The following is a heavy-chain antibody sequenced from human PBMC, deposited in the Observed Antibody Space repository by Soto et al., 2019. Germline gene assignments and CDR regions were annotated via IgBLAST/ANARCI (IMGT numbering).Heavy chain of an antibody. CDR1: GYNFAGYW. J-gene: IGHJ4*02. V-gene: IGHV5-51*01. CDR3: ARGGVSTRTFDY. CDR2: IYPSDSDT. Sequence: GESLKISCKGSGYNFAGYWIAWVRQMPGKGLELMGIIYPSDSDTRYRPSFQGQVTISADKSISSAYLQWSSLRASDTAMYYCARGGVSTRTFDYWGQGTPVSVPQ. D-gene: IGHD3-3*01.